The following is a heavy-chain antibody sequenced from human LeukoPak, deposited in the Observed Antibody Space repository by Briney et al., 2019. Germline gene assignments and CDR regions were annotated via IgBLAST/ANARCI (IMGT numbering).Heavy chain of an antibody. V-gene: IGHV1-18*01. CDR2: ISAYNGNT. Sequence: ASVKVSCKASGYTFTSYGISWVRQAPGQGLEWMGWISAYNGNTNYAQKLQGRVTMTTDTSTSTAYLELRSLRSDDTAVYYCARVCRRYDILTGPYGMDVWGQGTTVTVSS. CDR3: ARVCRRYDILTGPYGMDV. CDR1: GYTFTSYG. D-gene: IGHD3-9*01. J-gene: IGHJ6*02.